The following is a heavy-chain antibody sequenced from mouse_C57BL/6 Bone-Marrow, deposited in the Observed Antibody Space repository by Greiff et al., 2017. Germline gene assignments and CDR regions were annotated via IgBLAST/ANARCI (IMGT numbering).Heavy chain of an antibody. J-gene: IGHJ3*01. V-gene: IGHV5-6*01. CDR3: ERHGITAVVAPAWFAY. Sequence: EVKVVESGGDLVKPGGSLKLSCAASGFTFSSYGMSWVRQTPDKRLEWVATISSGGSYTSYPDSVKGRFTISRDNAKNTLYLPMSSLKSEDTAMYYCERHGITAVVAPAWFAYWGQGTLVTVSA. CDR1: GFTFSSYG. D-gene: IGHD1-1*01. CDR2: ISSGGSYT.